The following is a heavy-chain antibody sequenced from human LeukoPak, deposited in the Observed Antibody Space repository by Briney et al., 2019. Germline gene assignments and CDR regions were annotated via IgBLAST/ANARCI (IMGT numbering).Heavy chain of an antibody. V-gene: IGHV3-30-3*01. Sequence: GGSLRLSCAASGFTFSSYAMHWVRQAPGRGLEWVAGLSYDGTNKFYADSAQGRFTISRDNSKSTLYLQMNSLRPEDTALYYCARDRFLEWGNWFAPWGQGTLVSVSS. CDR3: ARDRFLEWGNWFAP. J-gene: IGHJ5*02. CDR2: LSYDGTNK. CDR1: GFTFSSYA. D-gene: IGHD3-3*01.